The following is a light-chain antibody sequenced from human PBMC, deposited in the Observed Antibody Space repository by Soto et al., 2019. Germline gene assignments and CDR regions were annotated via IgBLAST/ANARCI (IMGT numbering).Light chain of an antibody. V-gene: IGLV2-14*01. CDR2: EVS. J-gene: IGLJ1*01. Sequence: QSALTQPASVSGSPGQSITISCTGTSSDVGGYNYVSWYQQHPGKAPKLMIYEVSNRPSGVSNRFSGSKSGNTASLTISGLQAEDEADYYCCSYTSSSTLEVFGTGAKVTVL. CDR3: CSYTSSSTLEV. CDR1: SSDVGGYNY.